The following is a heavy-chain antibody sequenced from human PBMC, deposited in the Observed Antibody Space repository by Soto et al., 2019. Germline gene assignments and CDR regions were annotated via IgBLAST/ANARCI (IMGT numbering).Heavy chain of an antibody. D-gene: IGHD1-26*01. CDR2: VSAYNGNT. V-gene: IGHV1-18*01. J-gene: IGHJ4*02. Sequence: QAQLVQSGAEVKKPGASVKVSCKASGYIFSSYGISWVRQAPGQGLEWMGWVSAYNGNTNYPQKLQGRVTMTTDTXTSTAYMELRSLRSDDTAMYYCARDPGVRGSYYDYWGQGTLVTVSS. CDR3: ARDPGVRGSYYDY. CDR1: GYIFSSYG.